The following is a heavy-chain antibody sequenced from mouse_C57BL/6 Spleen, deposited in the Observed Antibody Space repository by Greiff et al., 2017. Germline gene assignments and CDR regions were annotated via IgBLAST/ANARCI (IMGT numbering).Heavy chain of an antibody. Sequence: VQLQQSGAELVKPGASVKISCKASGYAFSSYWMNWVKQRPGKGLEWIGQIYPGDGDTTYNEKYKGKATLAADKSSSTAYMQLSSLTSEDYAVYFCARALVFDYWGQGTTLTVSS. CDR3: ARALVFDY. D-gene: IGHD2-10*02. CDR1: GYAFSSYW. V-gene: IGHV1-80*01. J-gene: IGHJ2*01. CDR2: IYPGDGDT.